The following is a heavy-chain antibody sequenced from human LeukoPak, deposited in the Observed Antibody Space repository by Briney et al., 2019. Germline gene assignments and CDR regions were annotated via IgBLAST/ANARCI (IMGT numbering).Heavy chain of an antibody. V-gene: IGHV4-39*01. J-gene: IGHJ5*02. CDR3: ARLPNFYYNWFDP. CDR2: IYYSGST. Sequence: PSETLSLTCTVSGGSISTGSHYWGWIRQPPGKGLEWIGSIYYSGSTYYNPSLKSRVTVSVDTSKNQFSLKLNSVTAADTAVFYCARLPNFYYNWFDPWGQGTLVTVSS. D-gene: IGHD2/OR15-2a*01. CDR1: GGSISTGSHY.